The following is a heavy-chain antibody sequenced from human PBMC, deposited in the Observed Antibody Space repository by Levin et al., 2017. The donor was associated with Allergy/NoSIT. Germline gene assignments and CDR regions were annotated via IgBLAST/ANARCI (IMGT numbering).Heavy chain of an antibody. CDR3: AKGMGDGSYVELDY. Sequence: GGSLRLSCAASGFIFNTFGMTWVRQAPGKGLEWVSSISASGSGTYYADSVKGRFTISRDNSTDTLFLQMNSLGAEDTATYYCAKGMGDGSYVELDYWGQGTLVTVSS. D-gene: IGHD1-26*01. V-gene: IGHV3-23*01. J-gene: IGHJ4*02. CDR1: GFIFNTFG. CDR2: ISASGSGT.